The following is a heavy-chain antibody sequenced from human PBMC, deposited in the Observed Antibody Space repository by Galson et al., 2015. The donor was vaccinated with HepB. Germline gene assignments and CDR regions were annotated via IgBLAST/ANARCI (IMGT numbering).Heavy chain of an antibody. J-gene: IGHJ6*02. V-gene: IGHV3-30*18. D-gene: IGHD4-17*01. CDR3: TKAKSFYCDYEESGNLYGMDF. CDR2: ISYDGSNK. CDR1: GFTFSSYS. Sequence: SLRLSCAASGFTFSSYSMNWVRQAPGKGLEWVAVISYDGSNKYYADSVKGRFTISRDNSKNTLYLQMNSLRAEDTAVYYCTKAKSFYCDYEESGNLYGMDFWGQGTTVTVSS.